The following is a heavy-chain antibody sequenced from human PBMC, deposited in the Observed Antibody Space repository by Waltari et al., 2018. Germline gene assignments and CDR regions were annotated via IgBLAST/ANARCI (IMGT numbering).Heavy chain of an antibody. V-gene: IGHV4-4*02. Sequence: QVQLQESGQGLVKPSGTLSLTCAVSGDSISGNYWWSWVRQSPEKGLEWIGQVHHSGKTHYNPSLQSRVAISLDKPKNHFSLNLNSVTAADTAIYYCAGDRAIGLFFDYWGRGTLVTVSP. D-gene: IGHD2-2*01. CDR2: VHHSGKT. J-gene: IGHJ4*02. CDR3: AGDRAIGLFFDY. CDR1: GDSISGNYW.